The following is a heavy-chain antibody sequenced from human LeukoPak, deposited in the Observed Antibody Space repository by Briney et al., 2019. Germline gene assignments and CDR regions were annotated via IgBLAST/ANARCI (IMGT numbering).Heavy chain of an antibody. V-gene: IGHV4-59*01. J-gene: IGHJ3*02. Sequence: KASETLSLTCTVSGGSISSYYWSWIRQPPGKGLEWIGYIYYSGSTNYNPSLKSRVTISVDTSKNQFSLKLSSVTAADTAVYYCARQGSSWYVALDAFDMWGQGTMVTVSS. CDR1: GGSISSYY. CDR3: ARQGSSWYVALDAFDM. CDR2: IYYSGST. D-gene: IGHD6-13*01.